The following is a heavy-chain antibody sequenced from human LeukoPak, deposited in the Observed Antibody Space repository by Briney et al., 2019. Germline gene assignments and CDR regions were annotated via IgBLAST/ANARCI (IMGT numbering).Heavy chain of an antibody. D-gene: IGHD5-18*01. CDR2: ISYDGSNK. CDR1: GFTFSSYA. J-gene: IGHJ4*02. V-gene: IGHV3-30-3*01. CDR3: ARERADTAMVTRRVFDY. Sequence: GRSLRLSCAASGFTFSSYAMHWVRQAPGKGLEWVAVISYDGSNKYYADSVKGRFTISRDNSKNTLYLQMNSLRAEDTAVYYRARERADTAMVTRRVFDYWGQGTLVTVSS.